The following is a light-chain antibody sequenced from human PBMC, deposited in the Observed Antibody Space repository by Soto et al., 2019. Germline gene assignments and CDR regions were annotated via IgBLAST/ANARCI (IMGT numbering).Light chain of an antibody. CDR3: SSYTSSSTYV. V-gene: IGLV2-14*03. CDR2: HVS. J-gene: IGLJ1*01. CDR1: SGDVGAYNL. Sequence: QSALTQPASVSGSPGQSITISCTGTSGDVGAYNLVSWYQQHPGKAPKLIVYHVSDRPSGFSSRFSGSKSGNSASLTVSGLHAEDEADYYCSSYTSSSTYVFGTGTKVNVL.